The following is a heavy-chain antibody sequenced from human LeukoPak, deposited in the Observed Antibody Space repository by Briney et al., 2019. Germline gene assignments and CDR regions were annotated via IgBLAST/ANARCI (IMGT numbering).Heavy chain of an antibody. CDR2: ISYDGSNK. V-gene: IGHV3-30*18. D-gene: IGHD6-19*01. CDR3: AKDGSQWLASPFDF. J-gene: IGHJ4*02. CDR1: GFTFSSYG. Sequence: GRSLRLSCAASGFTFSSYGMHWVRQAPGKGLEWVAVISYDGSNKYYADSVKGRFTISRDNSKNTLYLQMNSLRAEDTAVYYCAKDGSQWLASPFDFWGQGTLVTVSS.